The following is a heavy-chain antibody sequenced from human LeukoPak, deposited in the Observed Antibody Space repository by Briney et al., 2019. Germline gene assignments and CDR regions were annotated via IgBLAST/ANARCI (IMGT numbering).Heavy chain of an antibody. CDR3: AKDIIAARPHFDY. CDR1: GFTFSSYG. V-gene: IGHV3-30*02. D-gene: IGHD6-6*01. J-gene: IGHJ4*02. Sequence: GGSLRLSCAASGFTFSSYGMHWVRQAPGKWLEWVAFIRYNGSNKYYADSVKGRFTISRDNSTNTLYLQMNSLRAEDTAVYYCAKDIIAARPHFDYWGQGTLVTVSS. CDR2: IRYNGSNK.